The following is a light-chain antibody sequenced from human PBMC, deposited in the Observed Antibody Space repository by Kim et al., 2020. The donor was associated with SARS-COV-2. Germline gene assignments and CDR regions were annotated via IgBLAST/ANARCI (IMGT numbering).Light chain of an antibody. J-gene: IGLJ2*01. CDR2: RDQ. V-gene: IGLV3-9*02. CDR3: QVWDTTVI. Sequence: SYELTQPLSVSVALGQTADISCGGDNLVKRSVHWYQQRPGQAPVLVIYRDQNRPSGIPERFSGSNSGTTATLTIRCAQAADEADYYCQVWDTTVIFGGGTKLTVL. CDR1: NLVKRS.